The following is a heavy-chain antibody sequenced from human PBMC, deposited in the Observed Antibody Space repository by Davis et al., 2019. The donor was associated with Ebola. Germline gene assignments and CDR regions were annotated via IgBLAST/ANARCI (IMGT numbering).Heavy chain of an antibody. Sequence: MPSETLSLTCAVYGGSFSGYYWSWIRQPPGQGLERIGEINHSGRTNYNPSPKSRVTISVDTSKNQFSLKMSSVTAADTAVYYCAKEGRSGYSNWFDPWGQGTLVTVSS. CDR2: INHSGRT. CDR1: GGSFSGYY. CDR3: AKEGRSGYSNWFDP. V-gene: IGHV4-34*01. J-gene: IGHJ5*02. D-gene: IGHD3-22*01.